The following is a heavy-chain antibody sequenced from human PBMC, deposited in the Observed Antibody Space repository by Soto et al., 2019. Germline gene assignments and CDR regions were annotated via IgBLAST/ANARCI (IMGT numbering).Heavy chain of an antibody. CDR2: MHSDGIT. Sequence: GGSLRLSCAASGFNVNSNSMNWVRQAPGEGLEWLSVMHSDGITAYAGSVKGRFTVSRDNSENTFFLQMNSLRAEDTAVYYCARHAWLESWGQGXLVTVYS. V-gene: IGHV3-53*01. CDR3: ARHAWLES. CDR1: GFNVNSNS. J-gene: IGHJ5*01.